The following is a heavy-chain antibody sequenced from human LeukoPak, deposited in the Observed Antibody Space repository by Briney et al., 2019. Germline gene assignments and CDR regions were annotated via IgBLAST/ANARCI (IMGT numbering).Heavy chain of an antibody. CDR1: GLTFSNFW. D-gene: IGHD4-17*01. CDR3: ASSPNTVATTDY. J-gene: IGHJ4*02. Sequence: PGGSLRLSCAASGLTFSNFWMHWVRQTPEKGLVWVSRINPDGSDTIYADSVKGRFTTSRDNAKNTLYLHMNSLRVEDTAVYYCASSPNTVATTDYWGQGTLVTVSS. V-gene: IGHV3-74*01. CDR2: INPDGSDT.